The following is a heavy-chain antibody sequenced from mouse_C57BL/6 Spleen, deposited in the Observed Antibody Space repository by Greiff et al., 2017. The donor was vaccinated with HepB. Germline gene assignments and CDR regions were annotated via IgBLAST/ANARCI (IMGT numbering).Heavy chain of an antibody. V-gene: IGHV5-17*01. CDR2: ISSGSSTI. J-gene: IGHJ1*03. CDR1: GFTFSDYG. Sequence: EVQLVESGGGLVKPGGSLKLSCAASGFTFSDYGMHWVRQAPEKGLEWVAYISSGSSTIYYADTVKGRFTISRDNAKNTLFLQMTSLRSEDTAMYYCARKGLGYYGSSYVSYWYFDVWGTGTTVTVSS. D-gene: IGHD1-1*01. CDR3: ARKGLGYYGSSYVSYWYFDV.